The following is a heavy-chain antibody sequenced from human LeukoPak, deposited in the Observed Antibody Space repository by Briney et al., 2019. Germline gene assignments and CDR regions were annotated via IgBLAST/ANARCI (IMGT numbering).Heavy chain of an antibody. CDR2: IYYSGNT. D-gene: IGHD1-14*01. CDR1: GGSISSGGYY. V-gene: IGHV4-39*01. J-gene: IGHJ4*02. CDR3: ARHDGSNNLDY. Sequence: SETLSLTCTVSGGSISSGGYYWSWIRQPPGKGLEWIGSIYYSGNTYYKPSLKSRVTISVDTSKNQFSLKLSSVTAADTAVYYCARHDGSNNLDYWGQGTLVTVSS.